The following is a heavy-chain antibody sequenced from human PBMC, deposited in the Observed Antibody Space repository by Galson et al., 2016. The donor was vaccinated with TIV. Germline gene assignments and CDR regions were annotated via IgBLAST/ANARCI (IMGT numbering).Heavy chain of an antibody. V-gene: IGHV3-43*01. Sequence: SLRLSCATSGFSFHHYTMHWVRQAPGKGLEWVSLISWHDDNTHYADSVKGRFTISRDNSRSSLYLEMNSLTTEDTALYFLAKDYMWKEDYYHMDVWGKGTTVTGSS. CDR2: ISWHDDNT. D-gene: IGHD1-1*01. CDR1: GFSFHHYT. CDR3: AKDYMWKEDYYHMDV. J-gene: IGHJ6*03.